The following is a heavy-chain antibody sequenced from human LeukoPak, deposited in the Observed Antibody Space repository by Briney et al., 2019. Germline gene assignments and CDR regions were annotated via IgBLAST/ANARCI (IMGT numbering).Heavy chain of an antibody. Sequence: GGSLRLSCAASGFTFSSYEMNWVRQAPGKGLEWVSYISSSGSTIYYADSVKGRFTISRDNAKNSLYLQMNSLRAEDTAVYYCARIGRYYYDSSGAYFDYWGQGILVTVSS. V-gene: IGHV3-48*03. D-gene: IGHD3-22*01. J-gene: IGHJ4*02. CDR3: ARIGRYYYDSSGAYFDY. CDR1: GFTFSSYE. CDR2: ISSSGSTI.